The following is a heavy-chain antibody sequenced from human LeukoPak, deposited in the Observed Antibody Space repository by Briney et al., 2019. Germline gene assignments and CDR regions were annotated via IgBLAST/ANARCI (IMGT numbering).Heavy chain of an antibody. V-gene: IGHV3-23*01. CDR3: AKGGRITAVLPFDY. J-gene: IGHJ4*02. CDR2: ISWSCGST. Sequence: GGSLRLSCAASGFTFRSYVMSRVPQAPGKALEGVSTISWSCGSTYYADSVKGRFTIPRDNSKNTLYLQVSSLRAEDTGVYRCAKGGRITAVLPFDYWGQGTLVTVSS. CDR1: GFTFRSYV. D-gene: IGHD6-13*01.